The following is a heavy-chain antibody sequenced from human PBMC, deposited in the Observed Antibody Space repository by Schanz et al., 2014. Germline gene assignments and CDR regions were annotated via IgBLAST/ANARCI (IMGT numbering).Heavy chain of an antibody. V-gene: IGHV3-30*18. CDR3: AKDRGGDYEVSYYYGMDV. CDR1: GFTFSNYG. Sequence: QVQLVESGGGVVRPGRSLRLSCAASGFTFSNYGMHWVRQAPGKGLEWVAVISYDGSDKFYADSVKGRFTISRDNSNNTLSLQMNSLRKEDTAVYYCAKDRGGDYEVSYYYGMDVWGQGTTVTVSS. CDR2: ISYDGSDK. D-gene: IGHD4-17*01. J-gene: IGHJ6*02.